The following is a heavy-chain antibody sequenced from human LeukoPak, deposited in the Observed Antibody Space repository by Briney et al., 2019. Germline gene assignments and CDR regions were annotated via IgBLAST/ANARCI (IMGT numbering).Heavy chain of an antibody. D-gene: IGHD3-10*01. CDR1: GFNFSHAW. CDR3: AREYYYGSGSPDY. J-gene: IGHJ4*02. CDR2: ISSSSSYI. Sequence: GGSLRLSCEASGFNFSHAWMSWVRQAPGKGLEWVSSISSSSSYIYYADSVKGRFTISRDNAKNSLYLQMNSLRAEDTAVYYCAREYYYGSGSPDYWGQGTLVTVSS. V-gene: IGHV3-21*01.